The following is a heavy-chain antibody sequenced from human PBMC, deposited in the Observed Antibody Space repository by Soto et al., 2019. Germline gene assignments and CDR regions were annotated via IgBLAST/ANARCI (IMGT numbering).Heavy chain of an antibody. CDR1: GASVRGGGYY. D-gene: IGHD3-3*01. Sequence: PSETLSLTCTVSGASVRGGGYYWSWIRQPPGKGLEWIGYIHDSGSTHYNPSLKSRITISVDTSKNQFSPKLNSVISADTAVYYCARVRGHRDFSGYYQAPFDYRGLGILLTVSS. V-gene: IGHV4-61*08. CDR3: ARVRGHRDFSGYYQAPFDY. CDR2: IHDSGST. J-gene: IGHJ4*02.